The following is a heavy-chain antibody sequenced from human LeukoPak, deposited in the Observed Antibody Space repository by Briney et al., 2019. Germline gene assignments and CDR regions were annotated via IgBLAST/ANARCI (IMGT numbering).Heavy chain of an antibody. CDR2: INPNSGGT. CDR3: GLTVTYSYGMDV. D-gene: IGHD4-17*01. Sequence: GASVKVSRKPSGYSFTAYWIHWVRQAPGQGLEWLGWINPNSGGTNYVQKFQGRVTMTRDTSISTAYLELSRLRSDDTAVYYCGLTVTYSYGMDVWGQGTTVTVSS. CDR1: GYSFTAYW. J-gene: IGHJ6*02. V-gene: IGHV1-2*02.